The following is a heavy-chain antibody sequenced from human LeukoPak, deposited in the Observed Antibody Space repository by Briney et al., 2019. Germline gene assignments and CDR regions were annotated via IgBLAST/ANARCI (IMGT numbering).Heavy chain of an antibody. D-gene: IGHD2-8*02. J-gene: IGHJ4*02. CDR3: ARDSPYGTAGY. Sequence: GGSLRLSCAASGFTFSNYNMNWVRQAPGKGLEWVSSISSSSSYIYYADSVKGRFTISRDNTKNSLYLQMNSLRAEDTAVYYCARDSPYGTAGYWGQGTLVTVSP. V-gene: IGHV3-21*01. CDR2: ISSSSSYI. CDR1: GFTFSNYN.